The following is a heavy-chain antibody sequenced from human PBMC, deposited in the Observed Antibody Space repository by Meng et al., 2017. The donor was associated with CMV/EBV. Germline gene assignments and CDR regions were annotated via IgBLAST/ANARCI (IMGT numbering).Heavy chain of an antibody. CDR1: GGSISSSSYY. D-gene: IGHD2-2*01. CDR3: ARGYCSSTSCYWFYYHYGMDV. Sequence: SETLSLTCTVSGGSISSSSYYWGWIRQPPGKGLEWIGSIYYSGSTYYNPSLKSRVTISVDTSKNQFSLKLSSVTAADTAVYYCARGYCSSTSCYWFYYHYGMDVWGQGTTVTVSS. V-gene: IGHV4-39*07. J-gene: IGHJ6*02. CDR2: IYYSGST.